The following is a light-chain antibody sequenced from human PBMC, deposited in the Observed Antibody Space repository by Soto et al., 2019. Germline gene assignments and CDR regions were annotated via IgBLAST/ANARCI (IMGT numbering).Light chain of an antibody. CDR2: GAS. V-gene: IGKV3-20*01. Sequence: EIVLTQSPGTLSLSPGERATLFCRASQSVSSSYFAWYQQKPGQAPRLLIYGASSRATGIPDRFSGSGSGTDFTLTISRLEPEDFAVYYCQRYGSSPPWTFGQGTKVEIK. CDR3: QRYGSSPPWT. CDR1: QSVSSSY. J-gene: IGKJ1*01.